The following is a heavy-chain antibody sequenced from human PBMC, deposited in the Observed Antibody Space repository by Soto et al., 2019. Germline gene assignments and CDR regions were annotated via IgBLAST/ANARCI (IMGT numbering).Heavy chain of an antibody. J-gene: IGHJ6*02. D-gene: IGHD3-22*01. CDR3: AKERSGSPYYYYGMDV. Sequence: GGSLRLSCAASGFTFSSYAMSWVRQAPGKGLEWVSAISGSGGSTYYADSVKGRFTISRDNSKNTLYLQMNSLRAEDTVVYYCAKERSGSPYYYYGMDVWGQGTTVTVSS. CDR1: GFTFSSYA. CDR2: ISGSGGST. V-gene: IGHV3-23*01.